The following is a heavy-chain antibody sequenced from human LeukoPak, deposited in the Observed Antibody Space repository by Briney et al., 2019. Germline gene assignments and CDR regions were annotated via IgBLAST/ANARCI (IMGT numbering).Heavy chain of an antibody. J-gene: IGHJ4*02. Sequence: GGSLRVSCAESGFTFSGYSMNWVRQAPGKGLEWVSSISSSSSDIYYAGSVKGRFTISRDNAKNSLFLQMNSLRAEDTAVYYCARGRGCSSTGCYPDYWGQGTLVTVSS. CDR3: ARGRGCSSTGCYPDY. CDR1: GFTFSGYS. CDR2: ISSSSSDI. V-gene: IGHV3-21*01. D-gene: IGHD2-2*01.